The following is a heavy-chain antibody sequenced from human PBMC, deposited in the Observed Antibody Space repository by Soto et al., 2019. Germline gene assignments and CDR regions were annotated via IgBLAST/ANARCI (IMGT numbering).Heavy chain of an antibody. D-gene: IGHD2-21*02. J-gene: IGHJ4*02. CDR1: GFTFSNYW. Sequence: EVQLVESGGGLVQPGGSLRLSCAASGFTFSNYWMYWVRQGPGKGLVWVSRINGDGTYTSSADSVKGRFAISRDNAKNTLYLQMNSLRPEDTAVYYCARALDSLVLTAFWGQGTPVTVSS. CDR2: INGDGTYT. CDR3: ARALDSLVLTAF. V-gene: IGHV3-74*01.